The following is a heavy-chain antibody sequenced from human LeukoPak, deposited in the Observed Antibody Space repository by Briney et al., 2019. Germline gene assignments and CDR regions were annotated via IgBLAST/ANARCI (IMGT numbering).Heavy chain of an antibody. CDR2: ISGSFGST. Sequence: PGGSLRLSCAASGFTFSSYAMSWVRQAPGKGLEWVSAISGSFGSTYYADSVKGRFTISRDNSKNTLYLQMNSLRAEDTAIYYCAREQKAYSNYPNYDYWGQGTLVTVSS. CDR3: AREQKAYSNYPNYDY. CDR1: GFTFSSYA. D-gene: IGHD4-11*01. J-gene: IGHJ4*02. V-gene: IGHV3-23*01.